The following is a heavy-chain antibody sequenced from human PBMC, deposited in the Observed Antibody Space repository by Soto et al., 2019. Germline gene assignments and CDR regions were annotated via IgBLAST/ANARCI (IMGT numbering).Heavy chain of an antibody. CDR1: GYTFTSYG. Sequence: QVQLVQSGAEVKKPGASVKVSCKASGYTFTSYGISWVRQAPGQGLEWMGWISAYNGNTNYSQKLQGRVTMTPDTYTSTAYMELRSLRSDDTAVDYCARELGLIVVVRNQFDYWGQGTLVTVSS. CDR3: ARELGLIVVVRNQFDY. J-gene: IGHJ4*02. D-gene: IGHD3-22*01. V-gene: IGHV1-18*01. CDR2: ISAYNGNT.